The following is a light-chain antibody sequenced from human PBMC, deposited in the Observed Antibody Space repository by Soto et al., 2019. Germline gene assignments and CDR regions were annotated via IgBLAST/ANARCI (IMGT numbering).Light chain of an antibody. V-gene: IGKV3-11*01. Sequence: EIVLTQSPATLSLSPGERATLSCRASQSVSSYLAWYQQKPGQAPRLLIYDASNRATGIPARFSGSGSGTDFTLTISSLEPEDFATYYCQQVNNYPYTFGQGTKLEI. CDR3: QQVNNYPYT. CDR1: QSVSSY. CDR2: DAS. J-gene: IGKJ2*01.